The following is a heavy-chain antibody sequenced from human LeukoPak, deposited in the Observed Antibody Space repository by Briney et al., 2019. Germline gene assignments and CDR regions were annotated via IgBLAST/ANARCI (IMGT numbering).Heavy chain of an antibody. J-gene: IGHJ4*02. CDR3: ARDWSTVTTEDY. D-gene: IGHD4-11*01. CDR1: GFTFSSYS. CDR2: ISSSSSYI. V-gene: IGHV3-21*01. Sequence: GGSLRLSCAASGFTFSSYSMNWVRQAPGKGLEWVSSISSSSSYIYYADSVKGRFTISRGNAKNSLYLQMNSLRAEDTAVYYCARDWSTVTTEDYWGQGTLVTVSS.